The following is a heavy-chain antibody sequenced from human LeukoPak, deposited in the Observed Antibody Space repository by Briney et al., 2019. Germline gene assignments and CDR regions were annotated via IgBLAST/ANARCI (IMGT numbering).Heavy chain of an antibody. Sequence: SVKVSCKASGGTFSSYAISWVRQAPGQGLEWTGGIIPIFGTANYAQKFQGRVTITADESTSTAYMELSSLRSEDTAVYYCARGDYYDSSGYYGYWGQGTLVTVSS. CDR3: ARGDYYDSSGYYGY. V-gene: IGHV1-69*13. CDR2: IIPIFGTA. D-gene: IGHD3-22*01. CDR1: GGTFSSYA. J-gene: IGHJ4*02.